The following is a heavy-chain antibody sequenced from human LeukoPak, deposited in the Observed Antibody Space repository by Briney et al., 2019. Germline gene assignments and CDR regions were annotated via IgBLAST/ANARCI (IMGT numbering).Heavy chain of an antibody. V-gene: IGHV4-61*02. CDR1: GDSITSDTYY. CDR3: AGTRRYCSGGSCYNWFDP. Sequence: TSQTLSLTCTVSGDSITSDTYYWSWIRQPAGKGLEWIGRIYASGSTTYNASLKSRVTISVDTSKNQFSLKLSSVTAADTAVYYCAGTRRYCSGGSCYNWFDPWGQRTPFTVSS. CDR2: IYASGST. J-gene: IGHJ5*02. D-gene: IGHD2-15*01.